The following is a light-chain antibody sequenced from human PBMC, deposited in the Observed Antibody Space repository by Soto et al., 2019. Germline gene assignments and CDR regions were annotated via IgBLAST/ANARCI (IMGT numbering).Light chain of an antibody. V-gene: IGKV1-39*01. CDR3: QQTFSTPMCT. J-gene: IGKJ2*02. CDR2: AAS. Sequence: DIQMTQSPSSLSPSVGDRVTITCRASQNIRNYLNWYQQKPGKAPRLLIFAASTLQSGVPSRFSGSGTGTDFTLTISSLKTEDFATYYCQQTFSTPMCTFGQGTKLDIK. CDR1: QNIRNY.